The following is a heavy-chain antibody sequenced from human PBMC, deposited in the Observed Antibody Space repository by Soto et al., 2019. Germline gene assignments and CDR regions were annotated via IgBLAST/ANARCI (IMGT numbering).Heavy chain of an antibody. Sequence: GRSRRLSWAPSAFSVSSYWMSWVRQAPGKGLEWVANIKHAGREKYYVDSVKGRFSISRDHAKNLLYLQMNSLTAAETAVYYCASDGVRSSAYNGWFDPWGQGTLVTVSS. J-gene: IGHJ5*02. D-gene: IGHD3-16*01. CDR3: ASDGVRSSAYNGWFDP. CDR1: AFSVSSYW. CDR2: IKHAGREK. V-gene: IGHV3-7*03.